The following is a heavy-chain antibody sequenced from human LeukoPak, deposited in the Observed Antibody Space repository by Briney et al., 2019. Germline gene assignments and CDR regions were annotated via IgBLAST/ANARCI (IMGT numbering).Heavy chain of an antibody. J-gene: IGHJ4*02. CDR1: GFTFTSNW. Sequence: PGGSLRLSCAASGFTFTSNWIHGVRQAPGKWLVCVSRIHDAGSGTSYAASVRGRFTISRDTAKNTVYLQMNSLRVDDTAVYYCATVFDLWGQGTLVTVSS. CDR2: IHDAGSGT. CDR3: ATVFDL. V-gene: IGHV3-74*01.